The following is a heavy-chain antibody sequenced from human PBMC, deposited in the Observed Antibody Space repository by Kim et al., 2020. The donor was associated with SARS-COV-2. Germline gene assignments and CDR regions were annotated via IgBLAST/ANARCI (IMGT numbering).Heavy chain of an antibody. CDR2: ISYDGSNK. CDR1: GFTFSSYA. Sequence: GGSLRLSCAASGFTFSSYAMHWVRQAPGKGLEWVAVISYDGSNKYYADSVKGRFTISRDNSKNTLYLQMNSLRAEDTAVYYCARDRGIQLWPSIWYYNGMDVWGQGTRVTVSS. CDR3: ARDRGIQLWPSIWYYNGMDV. V-gene: IGHV3-30*04. J-gene: IGHJ6*02. D-gene: IGHD5-18*01.